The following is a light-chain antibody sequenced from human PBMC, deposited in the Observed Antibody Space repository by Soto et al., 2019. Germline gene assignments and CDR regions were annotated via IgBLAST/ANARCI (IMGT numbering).Light chain of an antibody. CDR1: SSDVGGYNY. Sequence: QSVLTQPASVSGSPGQSVTISCTGTSSDVGGYNYVSWYQQHPGKAPKRMIYEVSNRPSGVSNRFFGSKSGHTASLTVSGIQAEDEADYYCISYTSSSTWVFGGGTKLTVL. CDR2: EVS. J-gene: IGLJ3*02. CDR3: ISYTSSSTWV. V-gene: IGLV2-14*01.